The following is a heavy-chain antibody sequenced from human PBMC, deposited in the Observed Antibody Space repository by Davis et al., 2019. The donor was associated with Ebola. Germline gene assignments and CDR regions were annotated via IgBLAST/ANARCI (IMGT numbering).Heavy chain of an antibody. D-gene: IGHD6-13*01. J-gene: IGHJ6*02. CDR2: ISSSSNHI. CDR3: ARDRNHGGRSSSKWGYYGMDV. Sequence: GESLKISCAASGFTFSTYSINWVRQAPGKGLEWVSSISSSSNHIYYADSVKGRFTISRDNAKNSLYLQMNSLRAEDTAVYYCARDRNHGGRSSSKWGYYGMDVWGQGTTVTVSS. V-gene: IGHV3-21*01. CDR1: GFTFSTYS.